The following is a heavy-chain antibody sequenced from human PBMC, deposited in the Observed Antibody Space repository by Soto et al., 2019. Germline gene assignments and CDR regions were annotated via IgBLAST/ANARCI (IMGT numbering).Heavy chain of an antibody. Sequence: QVQLQESGPGLVKPSETLSLTCTVSDDSSSSYKWSWIRQPPGRRLEWIGYIDSSGGTSYNPSLQSRVTIXVXTXXKQCSLKLSSVTAADTAVYYCVRQGFGRLHGLVDVWGQGTTVTVSS. CDR3: VRQGFGRLHGLVDV. CDR2: IDSSGGT. J-gene: IGHJ6*02. D-gene: IGHD3-10*01. CDR1: DDSSSSYK. V-gene: IGHV4-59*08.